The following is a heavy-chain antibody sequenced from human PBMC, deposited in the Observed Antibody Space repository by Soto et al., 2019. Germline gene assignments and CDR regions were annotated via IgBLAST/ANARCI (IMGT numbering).Heavy chain of an antibody. CDR1: GFTFSSYS. J-gene: IGHJ6*02. CDR2: ISSSSSTI. V-gene: IGHV3-48*02. CDR3: ARDGYRPRVSLGYYYYGMDV. D-gene: IGHD3-16*01. Sequence: GGSLRLSCAASGFTFSSYSMNWVRQAPGKGLEWVSYISSSSSTIYYADSVKGRFTISRDNAKNSLYLQMNSLRDEDTAVYYCARDGYRPRVSLGYYYYGMDVWGQGTTVTVSS.